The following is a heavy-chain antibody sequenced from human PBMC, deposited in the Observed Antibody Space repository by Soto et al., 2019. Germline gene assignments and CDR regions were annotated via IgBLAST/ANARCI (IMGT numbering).Heavy chain of an antibody. CDR2: ISGSGGSS. J-gene: IGHJ6*02. CDR3: AKVTKKAAAGRYEYYKYGMDV. CDR1: GFAFSTYA. D-gene: IGHD6-13*01. V-gene: IGHV3-23*01. Sequence: GGSLRLSCAASGFAFSTYAMTWVRQAPGKGLEWVSVISGSGGSSYYAASVKGRFTISRDNSKNTLFLQMNGLRAEDTAVYYCAKVTKKAAAGRYEYYKYGMDVWGQGTTVTVSS.